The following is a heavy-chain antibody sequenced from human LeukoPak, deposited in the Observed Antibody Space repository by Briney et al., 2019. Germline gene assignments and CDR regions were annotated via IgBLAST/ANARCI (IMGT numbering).Heavy chain of an antibody. CDR2: ISSSSSTI. V-gene: IGHV3-48*04. CDR3: ARDQFYCSSTSCRNWFDP. Sequence: PGGSLRLSCAASGFPFSSYSMNWVRQAPGKGLEWVSYISSSSSTIYYAHCVKGRFTISRDNAKNSLYLQMNSLRGEDTAVYYCARDQFYCSSTSCRNWFDPWGQGTLVTVSS. CDR1: GFPFSSYS. J-gene: IGHJ5*02. D-gene: IGHD2-2*01.